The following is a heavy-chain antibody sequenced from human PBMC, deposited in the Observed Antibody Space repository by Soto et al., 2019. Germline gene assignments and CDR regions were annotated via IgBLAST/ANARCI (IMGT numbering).Heavy chain of an antibody. Sequence: ASETLSLTCTVSGGSISSGDYYWSWIRQPPGKGLEWIGYIYYRGSANYNPSLESRITISIDTSNNHFSLKLRTVTAADTAVYYCARARYGGNDFDYWAQGALVTVSS. CDR3: ARARYGGNDFDY. CDR1: GGSISSGDYY. J-gene: IGHJ4*02. CDR2: IYYRGSA. V-gene: IGHV4-61*03. D-gene: IGHD4-17*01.